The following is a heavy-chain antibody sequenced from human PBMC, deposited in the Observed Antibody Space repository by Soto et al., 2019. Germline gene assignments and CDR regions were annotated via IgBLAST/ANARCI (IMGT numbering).Heavy chain of an antibody. D-gene: IGHD3-16*01. Sequence: EVQLLESGGGLVQPGGSLRLSCAASGFTFSSYAMSWVRQAPGKGLEWVSGISSSGRNTYYADSVKGRFTISRDNSQNRLSRERGRLRGEDTSLYYWAKGGDLRGGGYFDYWGQGTLVTVSS. CDR2: ISSSGRNT. V-gene: IGHV3-23*01. CDR3: AKGGDLRGGGYFDY. CDR1: GFTFSSYA. J-gene: IGHJ4*02.